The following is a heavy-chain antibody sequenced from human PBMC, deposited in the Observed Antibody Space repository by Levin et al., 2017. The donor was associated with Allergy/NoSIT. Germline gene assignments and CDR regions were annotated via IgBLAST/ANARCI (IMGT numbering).Heavy chain of an antibody. D-gene: IGHD3-22*01. CDR3: ARDLYNDDSVFGY. CDR1: RYIFSDYF. V-gene: IGHV1-2*02. CDR2: INPHSGDT. Sequence: GESLKISCKASRYIFSDYFIHWVRQAPGQGLEWMGWINPHSGDTKYAQEFQGRVTMTRDTSISTAYMELTRLTSDDTAIYYCARDLYNDDSVFGYWGQGTLVNVCS. J-gene: IGHJ4*02.